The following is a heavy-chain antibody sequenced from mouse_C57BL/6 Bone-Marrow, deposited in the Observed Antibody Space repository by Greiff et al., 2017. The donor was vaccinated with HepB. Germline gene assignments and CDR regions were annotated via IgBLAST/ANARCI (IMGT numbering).Heavy chain of an antibody. Sequence: QVQLQQPGAELVRPGTSVKLSCKASGYTFTSYWMHWVEQRPGQGLEWIGVIDPSDSYTNYNQKFKGKATLTVDTSSSTAYMQLSSLTSEDSAVYYCARKGLTTVVADYFDYWGQGTTLTVSS. V-gene: IGHV1-59*01. D-gene: IGHD1-1*01. CDR3: ARKGLTTVVADYFDY. J-gene: IGHJ2*01. CDR2: IDPSDSYT. CDR1: GYTFTSYW.